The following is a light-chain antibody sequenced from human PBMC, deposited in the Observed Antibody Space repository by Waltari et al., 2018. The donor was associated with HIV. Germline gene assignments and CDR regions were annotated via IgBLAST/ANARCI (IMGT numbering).Light chain of an antibody. CDR2: KNN. CDR1: SSNLGAGYD. Sequence: HSVLTQPPSVSGALGQRVTISCTGSSSNLGAGYDVHWYQQLPGTAPNLLIYKNNTRPAGVPDRFSGSKSGTSASLAITGLQAEDEADYHCQSYDSSLSGSRVFGGGTKLTVL. CDR3: QSYDSSLSGSRV. V-gene: IGLV1-40*01. J-gene: IGLJ3*02.